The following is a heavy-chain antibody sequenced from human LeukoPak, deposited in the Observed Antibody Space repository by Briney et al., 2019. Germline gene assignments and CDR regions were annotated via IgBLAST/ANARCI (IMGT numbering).Heavy chain of an antibody. CDR1: GYTFTSYD. V-gene: IGHV1-8*01. Sequence: ASVKVSCKASGYTFTSYDINWVRQAPGQGLEWMGWMNPNSGNTGYAQKFQGRVTMTRNTSISTAYMELSSLRSEDTAVYYCASMAYSGYVSDYWGQGTLVTVSS. CDR3: ASMAYSGYVSDY. D-gene: IGHD5-12*01. CDR2: MNPNSGNT. J-gene: IGHJ4*02.